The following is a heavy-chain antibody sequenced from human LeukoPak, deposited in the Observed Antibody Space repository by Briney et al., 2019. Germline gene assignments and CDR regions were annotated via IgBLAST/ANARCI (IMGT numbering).Heavy chain of an antibody. CDR2: INHSGYT. CDR3: TRMTMGHDY. J-gene: IGHJ4*02. D-gene: IGHD4/OR15-4a*01. V-gene: IGHV4-34*01. CDR1: GVSFDDYY. Sequence: PSQTLSLTCAVSGVSFDDYYWSWVRQTPGKGLEWIGEINHSGYTYDCPSLKSRVTLSIDTPRKQFSLNLRSVTVADAGIYYCTRMTMGHDYWGQGSL.